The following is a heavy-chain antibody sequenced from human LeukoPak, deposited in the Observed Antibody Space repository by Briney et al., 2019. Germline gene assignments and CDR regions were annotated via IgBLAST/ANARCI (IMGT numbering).Heavy chain of an antibody. J-gene: IGHJ4*02. CDR1: GGSISSGSYY. CDR2: IYTSGST. Sequence: TLSLTRTVSGGSISSGSYYWSWIRQPAGKGLEWIGRIYTSGSTNYNPSLKSRVTISVDTSKNQFSLKLSSVTAADTAVYYCARAHGYSYGHFDYWGQGTPVTVSS. D-gene: IGHD5-18*01. V-gene: IGHV4-61*02. CDR3: ARAHGYSYGHFDY.